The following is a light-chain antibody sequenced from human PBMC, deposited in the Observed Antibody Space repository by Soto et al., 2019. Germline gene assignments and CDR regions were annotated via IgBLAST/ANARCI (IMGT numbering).Light chain of an antibody. Sequence: DIQMTQSPSSLPASVGDRVTITCRASQGIGNYVAWFQQKPGKGPKSLLYAASSLQSGVPSRFSGSGFGTDFTLTISSLQPEDCATYYCQQYNSYPWTFGQGTKVDMK. CDR3: QQYNSYPWT. J-gene: IGKJ1*01. CDR1: QGIGNY. CDR2: AAS. V-gene: IGKV1-16*01.